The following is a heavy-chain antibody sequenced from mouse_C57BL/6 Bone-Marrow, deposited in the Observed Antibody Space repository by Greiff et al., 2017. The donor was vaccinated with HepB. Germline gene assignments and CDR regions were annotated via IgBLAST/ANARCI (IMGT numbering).Heavy chain of an antibody. J-gene: IGHJ3*01. CDR3: AKNSDYESLWFAY. V-gene: IGHV2-5*01. D-gene: IGHD2-4*01. CDR1: GFSLTSYG. Sequence: VHLVESGPGLVQPSQSLSITCTVSGFSLTSYGVHWVRQSPGKGLEWLGVRWRGGSTDYNAAFMSRLSITKDNSKSQVFFKMNSLQADDTAIYYCAKNSDYESLWFAYWGQGTLVTVSA. CDR2: RWRGGST.